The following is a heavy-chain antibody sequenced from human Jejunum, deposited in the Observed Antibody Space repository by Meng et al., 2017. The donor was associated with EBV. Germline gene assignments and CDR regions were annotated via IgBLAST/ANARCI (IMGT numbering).Heavy chain of an antibody. D-gene: IGHD3-16*02. CDR1: RGAFSGFY. J-gene: IGHJ4*02. CDR2: INHSGSK. CDR3: ARVAFSYTTRSLDS. Sequence: QRHLQAWGAGLLNPADTLYLTCAVYRGAFSGFYWSWIRQHPGKGLEWIGEINHSGSKNYNPSLRSRVTISVETSKNQISLRLNSVTAADTAVYYCARVAFSYTTRSLDSWGQGTLVTVSS. V-gene: IGHV4-34*02.